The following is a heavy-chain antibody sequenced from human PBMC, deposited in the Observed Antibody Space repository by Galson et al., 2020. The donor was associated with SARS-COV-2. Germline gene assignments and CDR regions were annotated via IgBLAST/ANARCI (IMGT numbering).Heavy chain of an antibody. Sequence: GKSLKISCAASGFTFSTYNINWVRQAPGKGLEWVSSISTSGSYIYYSDSVKGRFTISRDNAKNSLYLQMNSLRAEDTAVYYCARDAALGMIRGVGHFDYWGQGTLVTVSS. J-gene: IGHJ4*02. CDR1: GFTFSTYN. D-gene: IGHD3-10*01. V-gene: IGHV3-21*01. CDR3: ARDAALGMIRGVGHFDY. CDR2: ISTSGSYI.